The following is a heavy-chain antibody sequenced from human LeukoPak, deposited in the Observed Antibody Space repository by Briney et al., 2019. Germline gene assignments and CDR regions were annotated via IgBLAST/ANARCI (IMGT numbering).Heavy chain of an antibody. V-gene: IGHV3-74*01. CDR2: INSDGSST. CDR3: ARSTPSGTIGY. Sequence: GGSLRLSCAASGFTFSSYWMHWVRQAPGKGLVWVSRINSDGSSTSYADSVKGRFTISRDNAKNTLYLQMNSLRAEDTAAYYCARSTPSGTIGYWGQGTLVTVSS. CDR1: GFTFSSYW. J-gene: IGHJ4*02. D-gene: IGHD3-10*01.